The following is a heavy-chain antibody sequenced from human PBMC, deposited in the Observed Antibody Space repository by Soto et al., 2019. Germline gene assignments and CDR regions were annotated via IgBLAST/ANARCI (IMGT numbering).Heavy chain of an antibody. CDR2: IYHSGST. D-gene: IGHD3-3*01. CDR1: GGSISSSNW. V-gene: IGHV4-4*02. CDR3: ATYSDFWSGYYNPYYFDY. Sequence: QVQLQESGPGLVKPSGTLSLTCAVSGGSISSSNWWSWLRQPPGKGLEWIGEIYHSGSTNYNPSLQSLVTISVDKSTDQFSLKLSSVTAADTAVYYCATYSDFWSGYYNPYYFDYWGQGTLVTVSS. J-gene: IGHJ4*02.